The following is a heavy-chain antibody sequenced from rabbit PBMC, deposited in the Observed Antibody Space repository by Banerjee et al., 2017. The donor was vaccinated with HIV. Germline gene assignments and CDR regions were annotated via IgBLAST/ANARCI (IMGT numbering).Heavy chain of an antibody. CDR2: TDTGSSPIT. CDR3: ARADYAGAGFDL. D-gene: IGHD4-2*01. CDR1: GFSFSSSYW. V-gene: IGHV1S45*01. J-gene: IGHJ3*01. Sequence: QEQLEESGGDLVKPEGSLTLTCTASGFSFSSSYWICWVRQAPGKGLEWIACTDTGSSPITHYASWAKGRFTISEISSTTVTLQMTSLTAADTATYFCARADYAGAGFDLWGQGTLVTVS.